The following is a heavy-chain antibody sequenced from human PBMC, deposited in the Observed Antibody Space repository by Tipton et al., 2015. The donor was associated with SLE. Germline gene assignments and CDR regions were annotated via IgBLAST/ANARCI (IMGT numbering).Heavy chain of an antibody. Sequence: SLRLSCAASGFTFSSYGMHWVRQAPGKGLEWVALISYDGSNKYYADSVKGRFTISGDNSKNTLYLQMNSLRAEDTAVYYCAKEDSGYDLDYWGQGTLVTVSS. V-gene: IGHV3-30*18. J-gene: IGHJ4*02. CDR3: AKEDSGYDLDY. CDR2: ISYDGSNK. D-gene: IGHD5-12*01. CDR1: GFTFSSYG.